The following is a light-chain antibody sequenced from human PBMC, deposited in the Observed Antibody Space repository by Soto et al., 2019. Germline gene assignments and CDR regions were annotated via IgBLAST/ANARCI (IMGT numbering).Light chain of an antibody. J-gene: IGKJ1*01. V-gene: IGKV3-20*01. Sequence: ETVLTQSPGTLSLSPGERATLSCRARQTIRSNYLAWYRQTPGQAPRLLIYGASNRATGIADRFSGSGSGTDFTLIISRLESEDFALYYCQQYGSSPWTFGQRTKVEIK. CDR3: QQYGSSPWT. CDR2: GAS. CDR1: QTIRSNY.